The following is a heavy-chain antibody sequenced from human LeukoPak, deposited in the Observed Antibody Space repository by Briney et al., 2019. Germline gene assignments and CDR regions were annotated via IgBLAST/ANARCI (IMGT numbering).Heavy chain of an antibody. V-gene: IGHV4-31*03. CDR3: ARGKVLRFLEWFPYIQGVDGMDV. D-gene: IGHD3-3*01. CDR1: GGSISSGGYY. Sequence: SETLSLTCTVSGGSISSGGYYWSWIRQHPGKGLEWIGYIYYSGSTYYNPSLKSRVTISVDTSKNQFSLKLSSVTAADTAVYYCARGKVLRFLEWFPYIQGVDGMDVWGQGTTVTVSS. CDR2: IYYSGST. J-gene: IGHJ6*02.